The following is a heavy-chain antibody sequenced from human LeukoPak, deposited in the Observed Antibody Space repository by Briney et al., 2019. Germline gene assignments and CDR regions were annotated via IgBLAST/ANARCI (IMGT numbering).Heavy chain of an antibody. D-gene: IGHD6-13*01. Sequence: ASVKVSCKASGYTFTGYYMHWVRQAPGQGLEWMGWINPNHGDTNYAQKFQDRVSMTRDTSISTAYMHLSRLRSADTAVYYCARMSNSSPIIDYWGQGTLVTVSS. CDR3: ARMSNSSPIIDY. V-gene: IGHV1-2*02. CDR2: INPNHGDT. CDR1: GYTFTGYY. J-gene: IGHJ4*02.